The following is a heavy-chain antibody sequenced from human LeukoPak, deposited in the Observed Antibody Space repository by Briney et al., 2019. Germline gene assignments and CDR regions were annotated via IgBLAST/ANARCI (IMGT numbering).Heavy chain of an antibody. D-gene: IGHD5-18*01. J-gene: IGHJ6*03. Sequence: SETLSLTCAVYGGSFSGYYWSWIRQPPGKGLEWIGEINHSGSTNYNPSLKSRVTISVGTSKNQFSLKLSSVTAADTAVYYCARQGYSYARGYYYYMDVWGKGTTVTVS. V-gene: IGHV4-34*01. CDR2: INHSGST. CDR3: ARQGYSYARGYYYYMDV. CDR1: GGSFSGYY.